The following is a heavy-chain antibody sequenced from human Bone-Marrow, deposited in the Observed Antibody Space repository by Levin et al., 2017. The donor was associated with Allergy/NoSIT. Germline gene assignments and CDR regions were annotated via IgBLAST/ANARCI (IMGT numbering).Heavy chain of an antibody. CDR3: ARSIRYSSGYRRWYFDL. Sequence: GESLKISCAASGFNFGSYAMTWVRQAPGKGLESLSTISGSGESTFYADSVKGRLTISRDNSKDTLYLQVNSLSDEDTAVYYCARSIRYSSGYRRWYFDLWGRGTLVTVSS. CDR1: GFNFGSYA. J-gene: IGHJ2*01. D-gene: IGHD6-19*01. CDR2: ISGSGEST. V-gene: IGHV3-23*01.